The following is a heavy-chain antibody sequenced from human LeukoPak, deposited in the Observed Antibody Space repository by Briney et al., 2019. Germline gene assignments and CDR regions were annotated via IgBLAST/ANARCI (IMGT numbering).Heavy chain of an antibody. D-gene: IGHD3-10*01. CDR1: GFTFSSNG. CDR2: IQYDGSKK. J-gene: IGHJ4*02. CDR3: AKDIGSYYDY. V-gene: IGHV3-30*02. Sequence: GGSLRLSCVASGFTFSSNGMHWVRQAPGKGLEWVTFIQYDGSKKYYADSVKGRFTISRDNSKNTLYLEMNSLTAEDTAVYYCAKDIGSYYDYWGQGILVTVSS.